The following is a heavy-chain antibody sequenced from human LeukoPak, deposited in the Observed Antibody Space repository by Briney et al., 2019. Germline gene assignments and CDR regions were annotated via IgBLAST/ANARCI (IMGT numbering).Heavy chain of an antibody. D-gene: IGHD3-22*01. CDR1: GASVSSSH. CDR2: IFISGNT. Sequence: SETLSLTCVVSGASVSSSHWNWIRQPAGKGLEWIGRIFISGNTDYNPSLKSRVTMSVDTSKNQFSLKLTSVTAADTAMYYCARKSLHSSSLGAFDIWGQGTVVTVSS. CDR3: ARKSLHSSSLGAFDI. J-gene: IGHJ3*02. V-gene: IGHV4-4*07.